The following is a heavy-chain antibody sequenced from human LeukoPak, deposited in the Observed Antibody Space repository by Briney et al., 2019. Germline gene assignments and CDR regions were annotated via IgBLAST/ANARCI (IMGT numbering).Heavy chain of an antibody. CDR2: ISTSSYI. CDR1: GFTFSTYS. Sequence: GGSLRLSCAASGFTFSTYSMNWVRQAPGEGLEWVSSISTSSYIYYADSVKGRFTISRDNAKNSLYLQMNSLRAEDTAVYYCARTRLPYSSSSVAYYFDYWGQGTLVTVSS. V-gene: IGHV3-21*01. CDR3: ARTRLPYSSSSVAYYFDY. J-gene: IGHJ4*02. D-gene: IGHD6-6*01.